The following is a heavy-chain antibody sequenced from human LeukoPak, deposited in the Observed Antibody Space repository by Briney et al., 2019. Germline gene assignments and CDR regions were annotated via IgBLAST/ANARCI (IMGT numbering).Heavy chain of an antibody. CDR2: ISWNSGSI. CDR1: GFTFDDYA. D-gene: IGHD6-19*01. Sequence: PGGSLRLSCAAYGFTFDDYAMHWVRQAPGKGLEWVSGISWNSGSIGYADSVKGRVTISRDNAKNSLYLQMNSLRAEDTALYYCAKDRGSGYYYYGMDVWGQGTTVTVSS. CDR3: AKDRGSGYYYYGMDV. J-gene: IGHJ6*02. V-gene: IGHV3-9*01.